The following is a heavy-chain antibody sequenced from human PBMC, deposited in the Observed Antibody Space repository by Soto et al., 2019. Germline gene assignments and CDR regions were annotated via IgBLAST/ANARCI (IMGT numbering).Heavy chain of an antibody. J-gene: IGHJ1*01. CDR2: ISSSGSFR. V-gene: IGHV3-21*04. CDR3: ARGAPGRDGYNLDFQH. CDR1: GFTFSTYA. Sequence: GGYLRLSCAASGFTFSTYAMNWVRQAPGKGLEWVSSISSSGSFRYYADSVEGRFTISRDNAKNSLYLQMNSLRAQDTAVYYCARGAPGRDGYNLDFQHWGQGTLVTVSS. D-gene: IGHD5-12*01.